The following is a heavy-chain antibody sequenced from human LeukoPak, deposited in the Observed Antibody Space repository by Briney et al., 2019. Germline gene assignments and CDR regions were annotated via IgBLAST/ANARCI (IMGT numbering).Heavy chain of an antibody. Sequence: PGASVKVSCKASGYTFTSYDINWVRQATGQGLEWMGWMNPNSGNTGYAQKFQGRVTMTRDTSTSTVYMELSSLRSEDTAVYYCARSGGSYYYSLDYWGQGTLVTVSS. D-gene: IGHD1-26*01. CDR1: GYTFTSYD. CDR3: ARSGGSYYYSLDY. J-gene: IGHJ4*02. V-gene: IGHV1-8*01. CDR2: MNPNSGNT.